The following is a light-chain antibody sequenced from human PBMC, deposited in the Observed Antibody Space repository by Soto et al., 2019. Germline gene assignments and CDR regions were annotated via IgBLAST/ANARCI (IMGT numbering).Light chain of an antibody. V-gene: IGKV1-12*02. CDR3: QQVDSFPFT. J-gene: IGKJ3*01. CDR2: GAS. CDR1: HDISSW. Sequence: DIQMTQSPSSVSASVGDSVTITCRARHDISSWLACYQQKPGRAPNLLISGASTLQRGVPSRFSGSGSGPDFTLTISGLQPEDFATYYCQQVDSFPFTFGPGTKVDFK.